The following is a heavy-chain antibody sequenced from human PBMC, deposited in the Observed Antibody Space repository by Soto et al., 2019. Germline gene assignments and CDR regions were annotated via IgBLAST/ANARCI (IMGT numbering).Heavy chain of an antibody. CDR1: GYSFTTYW. Sequence: PGESLKISCKASGYSFTTYWIGWVRQMPGKGLEWMGIIFPADSDTRYSPSFQGQVTISADKSISTAYLQWSSLKASDTAMYYCARPAPEYYDFWSGYYNSGLGAFDIWGQGTMVTVSS. CDR2: IFPADSDT. CDR3: ARPAPEYYDFWSGYYNSGLGAFDI. D-gene: IGHD3-3*01. J-gene: IGHJ3*02. V-gene: IGHV5-51*01.